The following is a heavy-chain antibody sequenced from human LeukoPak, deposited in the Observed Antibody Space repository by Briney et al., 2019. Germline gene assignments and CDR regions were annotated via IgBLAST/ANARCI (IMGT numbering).Heavy chain of an antibody. V-gene: IGHV4-34*01. J-gene: IGHJ4*02. D-gene: IGHD6-6*01. CDR3: ATRYSSSSGFDY. CDR2: INHSGST. CDR1: GGSFSGYY. Sequence: SETLSLTCAVYGGSFSGYYWSWIRQPPGKGLEWIGEINHSGSTNYNPSLKSRVTISVDTSKNQFSLKLSSVTAADTAVYYCATRYSSSSGFDYWGQGTLDTVSS.